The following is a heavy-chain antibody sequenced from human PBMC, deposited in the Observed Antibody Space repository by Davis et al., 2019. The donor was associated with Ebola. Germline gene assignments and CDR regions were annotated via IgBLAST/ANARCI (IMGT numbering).Heavy chain of an antibody. CDR1: GFTFSSYW. Sequence: HTGGSLRLSCAASGFTFSSYWMHWVRQAPGKGLVWVSRINSYGSSATYADSVRGRFTISRDNAKNTLYLQMNSLRAEDTAVYYCARDPGVAALYYYYYYGMDVWGQGTTVTVSS. CDR3: ARDPGVAALYYYYYYGMDV. J-gene: IGHJ6*02. CDR2: INSYGSSA. V-gene: IGHV3-74*01. D-gene: IGHD6-13*01.